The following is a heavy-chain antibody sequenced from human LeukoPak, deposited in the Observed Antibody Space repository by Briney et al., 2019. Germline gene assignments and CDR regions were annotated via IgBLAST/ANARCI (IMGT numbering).Heavy chain of an antibody. CDR1: GFTVSSNY. CDR3: ARSTYGDYCDY. CDR2: IYSGGST. Sequence: GGSLRLSCAASGFTVSSNYMSWVRQAPGKGLEWVSVIYSGGSTYYADSVKGRFTISRDNSKNTLYLQMNSLRAEDTAVYYCARSTYGDYCDYWGQGTPVTVSS. D-gene: IGHD4-17*01. V-gene: IGHV3-66*01. J-gene: IGHJ4*02.